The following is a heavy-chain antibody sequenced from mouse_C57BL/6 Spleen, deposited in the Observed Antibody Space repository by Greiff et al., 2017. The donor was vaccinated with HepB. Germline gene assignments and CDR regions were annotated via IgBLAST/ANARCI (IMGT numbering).Heavy chain of an antibody. J-gene: IGHJ4*01. CDR2: IYPRSGNT. CDR3: ARGGDYYGSSYGAMDY. CDR1: GYTFTSYG. V-gene: IGHV1-81*01. Sequence: VKLQESGAELARPGASVKLSCKASGYTFTSYGISWVKQRTGQGLEWIGEIYPRSGNTYYNEKFKGKATLTADKSSSTAYMELRSLTSEDSAVYFCARGGDYYGSSYGAMDYWGQGTSVTVSS. D-gene: IGHD1-1*01.